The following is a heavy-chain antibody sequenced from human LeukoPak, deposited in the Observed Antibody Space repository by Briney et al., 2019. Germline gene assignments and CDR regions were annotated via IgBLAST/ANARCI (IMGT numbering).Heavy chain of an antibody. V-gene: IGHV3-23*01. CDR3: AKAPVTSCRGAFCYPFDY. Sequence: QPGGSLRLSCATSGFSFSSYAMSWVRQAPGKGLEWVSAMSSSEDGRYYAASVRGRFTISRDTSRSTLYLQMNSLRAEDAAVYYCAKAPVTSCRGAFCYPFDYWGQGTLVTVSS. CDR1: GFSFSSYA. J-gene: IGHJ4*02. D-gene: IGHD2-15*01. CDR2: MSSSEDGR.